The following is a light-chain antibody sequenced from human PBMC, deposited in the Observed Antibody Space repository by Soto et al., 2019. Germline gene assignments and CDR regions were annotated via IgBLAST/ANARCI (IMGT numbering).Light chain of an antibody. V-gene: IGLV1-44*01. Sequence: QSVLTQPPSASGTPGQRVTISCSGSSSNIGSNPVSWYQQLPGTAPKSLIYSDNQRPSGVPDRISGSRSGTSASLAISGLQYEDEAEYYCAAGNDSLRGRVFGGGTKLTVL. CDR2: SDN. J-gene: IGLJ2*01. CDR3: AAGNDSLRGRV. CDR1: SSNIGSNP.